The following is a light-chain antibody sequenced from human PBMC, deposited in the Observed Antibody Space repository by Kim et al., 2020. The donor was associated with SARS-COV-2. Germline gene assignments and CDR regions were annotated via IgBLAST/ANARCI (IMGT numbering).Light chain of an antibody. CDR1: SNNVGDEG. CDR2: RNN. V-gene: IGLV10-54*01. Sequence: QTAPLTCTGNSNNVGDEGAAWLQQHQGHPPKLLSYRNNNRPSGISERFSASKSGNTASLTITGLQPEDEADYYCSAWDRSLSAWVFGGGTQLTVL. CDR3: SAWDRSLSAWV. J-gene: IGLJ3*02.